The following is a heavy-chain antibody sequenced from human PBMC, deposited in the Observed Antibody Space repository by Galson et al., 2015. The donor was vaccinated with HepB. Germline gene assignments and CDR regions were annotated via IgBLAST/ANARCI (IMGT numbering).Heavy chain of an antibody. CDR1: GDSIRSDNYY. D-gene: IGHD2-8*01. V-gene: IGHV4-39*01. CDR3: ARHGRTNADWFDP. J-gene: IGHJ5*02. CDR2: IHYSGST. Sequence: SETLSLTCTVSGDSIRSDNYYWDWIRQAPGKGLEWIGSIHYSGSTYYSPSLKSRVTISVDTSKNQFSLTLNSVTAADTTVYYCARHGRTNADWFDPWGQGTLVTVSS.